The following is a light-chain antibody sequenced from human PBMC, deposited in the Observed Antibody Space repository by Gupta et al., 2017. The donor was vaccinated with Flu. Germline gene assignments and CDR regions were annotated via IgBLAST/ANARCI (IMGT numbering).Light chain of an antibody. CDR2: GNN. CDR3: QSYDSSLSGSV. J-gene: IGLJ2*01. Sequence: QSVLTQPPSVSGAPGQRVTISCTGSSSNIGAGYDVHWYQQVPGTAPKLLIFGNNNRPSGGPDRFSGAKSGTSASLAITGLQAEDEADYYCQSYDSSLSGSVFGGGTKLTV. CDR1: SSNIGAGYD. V-gene: IGLV1-40*01.